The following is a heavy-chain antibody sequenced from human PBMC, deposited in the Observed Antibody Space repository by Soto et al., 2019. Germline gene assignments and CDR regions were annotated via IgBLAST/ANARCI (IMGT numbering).Heavy chain of an antibody. J-gene: IGHJ3*02. Sequence: ASVKVSCKASGYTFSNFYINWVRQAPGEGLEWMGIINPSGGYTTYAENFQGRVTMTRDTSRSTVYMDLSSLRSEDTGVYYCAKGPVGPQDAFDIWGQGTMVTVSS. CDR3: AKGPVGPQDAFDI. CDR1: GYTFSNFY. V-gene: IGHV1-46*01. CDR2: INPSGGYT.